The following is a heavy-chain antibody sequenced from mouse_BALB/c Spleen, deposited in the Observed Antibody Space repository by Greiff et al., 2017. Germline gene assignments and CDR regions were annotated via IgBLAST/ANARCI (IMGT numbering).Heavy chain of an antibody. V-gene: IGHV3-2*02. Sequence: EVQLQESGPGLVKPSQSLSLTCTVTGYSITSDYAWNWIRQFPGNKLEWMGYISYSGSTSYNPSLKSRISITRDTSKNQFFLQLNSVTTEDTATYYCATFYYGWAMDYWGQGTSVTVSS. CDR2: ISYSGST. CDR3: ATFYYGWAMDY. J-gene: IGHJ4*01. D-gene: IGHD2-2*01. CDR1: GYSITSDYA.